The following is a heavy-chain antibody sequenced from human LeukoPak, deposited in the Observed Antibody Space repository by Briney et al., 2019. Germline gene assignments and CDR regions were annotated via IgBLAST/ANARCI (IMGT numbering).Heavy chain of an antibody. J-gene: IGHJ4*02. CDR2: INHSGST. V-gene: IGHV4-34*01. CDR3: ARKIYRGLRAAAAGFFDS. CDR1: GGSFSGYY. Sequence: SETLSLTCAVSGGSFSGYYWNWIRQPPGQGQEWIGEINHSGSTNYNPSLKSQVTISVDTSKNQFSLKLSSVTAADTAVYYCARKIYRGLRAAAAGFFDSWGQGALVPVSS. D-gene: IGHD6-13*01.